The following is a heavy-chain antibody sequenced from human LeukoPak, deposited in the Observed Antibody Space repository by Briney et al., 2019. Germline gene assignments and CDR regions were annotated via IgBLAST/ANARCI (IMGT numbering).Heavy chain of an antibody. CDR1: GFTFSSYS. J-gene: IGHJ3*02. CDR2: ISSSSSYI. V-gene: IGHV3-21*01. CDR3: ARELNYYDSTERINDAFDI. D-gene: IGHD3-22*01. Sequence: GGSLRLSCAASGFTFSSYSMNWVRQAPGKGLGWVSSISSSSSYIYYADSVKGRFTISRDNAKNSLYLQMNSLRAEDTAVYYCARELNYYDSTERINDAFDIWGQGTMVTVSS.